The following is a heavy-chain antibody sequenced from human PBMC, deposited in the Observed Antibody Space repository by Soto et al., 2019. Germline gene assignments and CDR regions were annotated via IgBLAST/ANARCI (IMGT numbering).Heavy chain of an antibody. CDR1: GFTFSSYA. CDR2: ISYDGSNK. J-gene: IGHJ3*02. CDR3: ARDRPGGTGAFDI. D-gene: IGHD3-16*01. Sequence: GGSLRLSCAASGFTFSSYAMHWVRQAPGKGLEWVAVISYDGSNKYYADSVKGRFTISRDNSKNTLYLQMNSLRAEDTAVYYCARDRPGGTGAFDIWGPGTMVTVSS. V-gene: IGHV3-30-3*01.